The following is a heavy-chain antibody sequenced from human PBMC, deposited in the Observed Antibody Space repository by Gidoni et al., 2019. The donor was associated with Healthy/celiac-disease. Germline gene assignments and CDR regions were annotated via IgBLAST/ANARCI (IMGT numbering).Heavy chain of an antibody. CDR2: IYYSGST. J-gene: IGHJ5*02. V-gene: IGHV4-39*01. CDR1: GGSLSSSSYY. D-gene: IGHD6-19*01. CDR3: ARHSIVRGGRAGVGNWFDP. Sequence: QLQLQESGPGLVKPSETLSLTCTVSGGSLSSSSYYWGWIRQPPGKGLEWIGSIYYSGSTYYNPSLKSRVTISVDTSKNQFSLKLSSVTAADTAVYYCARHSIVRGGRAGVGNWFDPWGQGTLVTVSS.